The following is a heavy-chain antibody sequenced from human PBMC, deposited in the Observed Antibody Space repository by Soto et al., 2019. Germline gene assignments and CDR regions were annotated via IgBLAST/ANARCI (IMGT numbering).Heavy chain of an antibody. V-gene: IGHV1-69*01. CDR2: IIPIFGTA. CDR3: ARVGSSWRREDY. Sequence: QVQLVQSGAEVKKPGSSVKVSCKASGGTFSSYAISWVRQAPGQGLEWMGGIIPIFGTANYAQKFQGRVTITAEESTSTAYMELSSLRSEDTDVYYCARVGSSWRREDYWGQGTLVTVSS. D-gene: IGHD6-13*01. CDR1: GGTFSSYA. J-gene: IGHJ4*02.